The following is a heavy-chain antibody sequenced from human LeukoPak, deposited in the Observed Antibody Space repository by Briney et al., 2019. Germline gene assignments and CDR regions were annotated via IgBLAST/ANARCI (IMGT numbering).Heavy chain of an antibody. V-gene: IGHV3-74*03. CDR3: AYSDHFDT. D-gene: IGHD4-17*01. J-gene: IGHJ4*02. CDR2: GDGDGSHS. Sequence: AGSLRLSCAASGFTLGNYWMHWVRQAPGKGLVWVSRGDGDGSHSTYADSVKGRFTISRDNAKNTLYLQMNRLTGEDTAVYYCAYSDHFDTWGQGTLVTVSS. CDR1: GFTLGNYW.